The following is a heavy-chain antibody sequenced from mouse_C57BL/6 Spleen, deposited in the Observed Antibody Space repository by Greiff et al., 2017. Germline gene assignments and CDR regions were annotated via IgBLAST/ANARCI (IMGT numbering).Heavy chain of an antibody. Sequence: VKLMESGPGLVQPSQSLSITCTVSGFSLTSYGVHWVRQSPGKGLEWLGVIWRGGSTDYNAAFISRLSITKDNSKSQVFFKMNSLQADDTAICYGAKGGYYEIMGDWGQGASVTVAS. CDR3: AKGGYYEIMGD. CDR2: IWRGGST. D-gene: IGHD2-3*01. J-gene: IGHJ4*01. CDR1: GFSLTSYG. V-gene: IGHV2-5*01.